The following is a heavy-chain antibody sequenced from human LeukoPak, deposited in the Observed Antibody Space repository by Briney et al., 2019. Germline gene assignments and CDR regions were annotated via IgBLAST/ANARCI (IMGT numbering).Heavy chain of an antibody. J-gene: IGHJ4*02. CDR3: ARDRYYYDSSGYDPYFDY. Sequence: SETLSLTCTVSGGSISSYYWSWSRQPAGKGLEWIGRIYTSGSTNYNPSVKSRVTMSVGTSKNQFSLKLSSVTAADTAVYYCARDRYYYDSSGYDPYFDYWGQGTLVTVSS. D-gene: IGHD3-22*01. V-gene: IGHV4-4*07. CDR2: IYTSGST. CDR1: GGSISSYY.